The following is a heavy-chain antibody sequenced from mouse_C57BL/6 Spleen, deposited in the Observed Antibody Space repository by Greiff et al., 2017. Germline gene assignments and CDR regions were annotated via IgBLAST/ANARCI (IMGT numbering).Heavy chain of an antibody. J-gene: IGHJ4*01. CDR3: ARDPHYGNYLGYARDY. CDR1: GFTFSSYA. V-gene: IGHV5-4*01. D-gene: IGHD2-1*01. Sequence: EVQLVESGGGLVKPGGSLKLSCAASGFTFSSYAMSWVRQTPEQRLEWVATISDGGSYTYYPDNVKGRFTISRDNAKNNLYLKINQLKSEYTAMYYCARDPHYGNYLGYARDYWGQGTSVTVSS. CDR2: ISDGGSYT.